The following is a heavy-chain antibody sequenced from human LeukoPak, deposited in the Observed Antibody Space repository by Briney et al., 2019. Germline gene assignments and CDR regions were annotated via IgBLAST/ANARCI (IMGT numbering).Heavy chain of an antibody. CDR3: ATVAGSPPTPYYYYYGMDV. CDR2: INPSGGST. J-gene: IGHJ6*02. D-gene: IGHD6-19*01. CDR1: GYTFTSYY. V-gene: IGHV1-46*01. Sequence: ASVKVSCKASGYTFTSYYMHWVRQAPGQGLEWMGIINPSGGSTSYAQKFQGRVTMTRDTSTSTVYMELSSLRSEDTAVYYCATVAGSPPTPYYYYYGMDVWGQGTTVTVSS.